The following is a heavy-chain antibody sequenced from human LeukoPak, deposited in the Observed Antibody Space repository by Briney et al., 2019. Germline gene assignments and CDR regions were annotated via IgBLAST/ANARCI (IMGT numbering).Heavy chain of an antibody. CDR1: GGSISSSSYY. Sequence: SETLSLTCTVSGGSISSSSYYWGWIRQPPGKGLEWIGSIYYSGSTYYNPSLKSRVTISVDTSKNQFSLKLSSVTAADTAVYYCARESDGSGFYYMDVWGKGTTVTVSS. V-gene: IGHV4-39*07. CDR3: ARESDGSGFYYMDV. D-gene: IGHD3-10*01. J-gene: IGHJ6*03. CDR2: IYYSGST.